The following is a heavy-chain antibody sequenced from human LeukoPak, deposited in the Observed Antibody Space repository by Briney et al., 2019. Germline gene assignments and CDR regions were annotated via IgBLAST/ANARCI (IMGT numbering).Heavy chain of an antibody. J-gene: IGHJ3*01. CDR1: GFIFSTCA. D-gene: IGHD1-7*01. Sequence: GGSLRLSCAASGFIFSTCAMTWVRQAPGKGLEWVSFTSGSGASTYYADSVKGRFTIARDNSKNTLYLKMNGLRAEDTAVYYCARRTFPNDAFDVWGQGTVVTVSS. V-gene: IGHV3-23*01. CDR3: ARRTFPNDAFDV. CDR2: TSGSGAST.